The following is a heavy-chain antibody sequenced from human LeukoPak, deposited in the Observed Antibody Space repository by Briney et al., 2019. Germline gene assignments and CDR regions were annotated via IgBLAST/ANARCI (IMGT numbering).Heavy chain of an antibody. Sequence: ASVKVSCKASGYTFTSYDINWVRQATGQGLEWMEWMNPNSGNTGYAQKFQGRVTMTRNTSISTAYMELSSLRSEDTAVYYCARGVSGYFDWLPTYYYYYGMDVWGQGTTVTVSS. CDR1: GYTFTSYD. D-gene: IGHD3-9*01. CDR2: MNPNSGNT. J-gene: IGHJ6*02. CDR3: ARGVSGYFDWLPTYYYYYGMDV. V-gene: IGHV1-8*01.